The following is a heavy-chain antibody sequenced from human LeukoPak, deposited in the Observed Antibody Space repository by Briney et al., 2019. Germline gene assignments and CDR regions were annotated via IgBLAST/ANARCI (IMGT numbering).Heavy chain of an antibody. Sequence: SGPTLVKPTQTLTLTFTFSGFSLSTSEVGVGWIRQPPGKALEWLALIYWDDDKHYSPSLKSRLTITRDTSKNQVVLTMTNVDPVDTATYYCAHRRGSGSSFDYWGQGTLVTVSS. J-gene: IGHJ4*02. CDR3: AHRRGSGSSFDY. CDR1: GFSLSTSEVG. D-gene: IGHD3-10*01. CDR2: IYWDDDK. V-gene: IGHV2-5*02.